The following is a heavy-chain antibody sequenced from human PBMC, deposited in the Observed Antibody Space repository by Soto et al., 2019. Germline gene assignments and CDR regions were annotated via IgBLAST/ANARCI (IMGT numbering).Heavy chain of an antibody. V-gene: IGHV3-53*01. J-gene: IGHJ6*02. CDR3: ARDTTYEGGYDFWSGYHYGMDV. D-gene: IGHD3-3*01. CDR2: IYSGGST. Sequence: PVGSLRLSCAASWFTVSSNYMSWVRQAPGKGLEWVSVIYSGGSTYYADSVKGRFTISRDNSKNTLYLQMNSLRAEDTAVYYCARDTTYEGGYDFWSGYHYGMDVWGQGTTVTVSS. CDR1: WFTVSSNY.